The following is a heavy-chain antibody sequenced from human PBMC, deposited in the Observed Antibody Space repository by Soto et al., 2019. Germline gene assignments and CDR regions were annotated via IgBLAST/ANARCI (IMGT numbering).Heavy chain of an antibody. CDR2: IKQDGSEK. J-gene: IGHJ5*02. CDR1: GFTFSSYW. Sequence: GGSLRLSCAASGFTFSSYWMSWVRQAPGKGLEWVANIKQDGSEKYYVDSVKGRFTISRDNAKNSLYLQMNSLRAEDTAVYYCARFIVVVPAAHWFDPWGQGTLVTVSS. V-gene: IGHV3-7*05. CDR3: ARFIVVVPAAHWFDP. D-gene: IGHD2-2*01.